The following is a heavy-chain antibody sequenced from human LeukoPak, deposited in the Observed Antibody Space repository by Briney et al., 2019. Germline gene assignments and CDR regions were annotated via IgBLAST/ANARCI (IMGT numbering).Heavy chain of an antibody. Sequence: SETLSLTCAVYGGSFSGYYWSWVRQTPGKGLEWIGEINHSGGINYHPSLQSRVTISVHTSKNQFSLTLSSVTAADTAVYYCARGNYGSGSYVLDYWGQGTLVTVSS. V-gene: IGHV4-34*01. CDR1: GGSFSGYY. D-gene: IGHD3-10*01. CDR3: ARGNYGSGSYVLDY. J-gene: IGHJ4*02. CDR2: INHSGGI.